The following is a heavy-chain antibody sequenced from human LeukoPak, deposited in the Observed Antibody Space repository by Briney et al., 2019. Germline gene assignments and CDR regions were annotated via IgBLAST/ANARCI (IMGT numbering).Heavy chain of an antibody. D-gene: IGHD3-10*01. CDR3: ARGGILVQGVTILYGMDV. V-gene: IGHV1-8*01. Sequence: ASVKVSCKTSGYSFSTFDINWVRQATGQGLEWMGWMNPNSGNTNYGQKFQGRLTMTRDTSISTAYMELSSLRSEDTAVYYCARGGILVQGVTILYGMDVWGQGTTVTVSS. CDR1: GYSFSTFD. CDR2: MNPNSGNT. J-gene: IGHJ6*02.